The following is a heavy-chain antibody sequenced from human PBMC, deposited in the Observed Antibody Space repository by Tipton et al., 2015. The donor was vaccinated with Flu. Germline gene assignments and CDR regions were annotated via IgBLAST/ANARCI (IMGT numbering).Heavy chain of an antibody. Sequence: TLSLTCTVSGGSISSYYWIWIRQPAGKGLEWIGRIYTSGSTNYNPSLKSRVTMSVDTSKNQFSLKLSSLTAADTAVYYCARDGSYGDTARRFDYWGQGTLVTVSS. V-gene: IGHV4-4*07. CDR1: GGSISSYY. J-gene: IGHJ4*02. D-gene: IGHD4-17*01. CDR3: ARDGSYGDTARRFDY. CDR2: IYTSGST.